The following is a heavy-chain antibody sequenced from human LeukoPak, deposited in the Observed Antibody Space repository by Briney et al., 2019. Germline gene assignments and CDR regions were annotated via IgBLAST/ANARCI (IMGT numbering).Heavy chain of an antibody. Sequence: GGSLRLSCAASGFTFSSYSMNWVRQAPGKGLEWVSSISSSSSYIYYADSVKGRFTISRDNAKNSLYLQMNSLRAEDTAVYYCARGGMRDYARFDPWGQGTLVTVSS. CDR2: ISSSSSYI. CDR3: ARGGMRDYARFDP. J-gene: IGHJ5*02. CDR1: GFTFSSYS. V-gene: IGHV3-21*01. D-gene: IGHD4-17*01.